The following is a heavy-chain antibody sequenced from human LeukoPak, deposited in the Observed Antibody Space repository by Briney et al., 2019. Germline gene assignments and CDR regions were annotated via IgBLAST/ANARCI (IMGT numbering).Heavy chain of an antibody. V-gene: IGHV3-20*04. J-gene: IGHJ4*02. CDR1: GFTFHEFA. Sequence: GGSLRLSCAASGFTFHEFAMTWVRQAPGKGLEWGSGVNWNGAGTGYADSVKGRFTISRDNAKNSLYLQMNSLRAEDTAVYYCLRGDRRDYWGQGTLVTVSS. CDR2: VNWNGAGT. CDR3: LRGDRRDY.